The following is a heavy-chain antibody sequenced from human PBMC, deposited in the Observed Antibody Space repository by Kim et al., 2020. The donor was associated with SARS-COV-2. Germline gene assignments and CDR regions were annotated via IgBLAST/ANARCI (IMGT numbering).Heavy chain of an antibody. D-gene: IGHD3-16*01. Sequence: SETLSLTCTVSGGSISSGGYYWSWIRQHPGKGLEWIGYIYYSGSTYYNPSLKSRVTISVDTSKNQFSLKLSSVTAADTAVYYCARGDTAPSFDYWGQGTLVTVSS. J-gene: IGHJ4*02. CDR2: IYYSGST. V-gene: IGHV4-31*03. CDR1: GGSISSGGYY. CDR3: ARGDTAPSFDY.